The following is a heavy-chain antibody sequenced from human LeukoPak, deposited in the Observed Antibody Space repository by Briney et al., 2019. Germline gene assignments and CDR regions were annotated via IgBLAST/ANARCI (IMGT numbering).Heavy chain of an antibody. V-gene: IGHV3-7*01. Sequence: QTGGSLRLSCAASGFTFSSYSMNWVRQAPGKGLEWVANIKQDGSEKYYVDSVKGRFTISRDNAKNSLYLQMNSLRAEDTAVYYCARDRKVDWNYGVYYYYYGMDVWGQGTTVTVSS. CDR3: ARDRKVDWNYGVYYYYYGMDV. CDR1: GFTFSSYS. CDR2: IKQDGSEK. D-gene: IGHD1-7*01. J-gene: IGHJ6*02.